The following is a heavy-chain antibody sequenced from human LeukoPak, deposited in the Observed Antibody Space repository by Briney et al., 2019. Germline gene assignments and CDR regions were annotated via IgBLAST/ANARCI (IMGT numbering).Heavy chain of an antibody. CDR2: INYDGNNK. V-gene: IGHV3-30*02. D-gene: IGHD3-10*01. J-gene: IGHJ4*02. Sequence: GGSLRLSCAASGFSFSSYGIHWVRQAPGKGLEWVAFINYDGNNKYFADSVRGRFTISRDNSKNTVYLEMNSLRDGDTAVYYCARDRDSRSYYILYWGQGTLVTVSS. CDR3: ARDRDSRSYYILY. CDR1: GFSFSSYG.